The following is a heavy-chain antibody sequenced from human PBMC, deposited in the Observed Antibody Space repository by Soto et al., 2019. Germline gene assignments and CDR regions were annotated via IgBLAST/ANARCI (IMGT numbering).Heavy chain of an antibody. J-gene: IGHJ6*02. CDR2: LWSDGANS. D-gene: IGHD6-6*01. Sequence: QVQLVESGGGVVQPGKSLRLSCEVSGFPLSDYGMHWVRQAPGKGLEWVAVLWSDGANSFYAGSVMGRFTVSRDTSKNPLFLEVESLRADDTGVYYCARELEYYDYFGLDVWGQGTTVIVSS. CDR3: ARELEYYDYFGLDV. V-gene: IGHV3-33*01. CDR1: GFPLSDYG.